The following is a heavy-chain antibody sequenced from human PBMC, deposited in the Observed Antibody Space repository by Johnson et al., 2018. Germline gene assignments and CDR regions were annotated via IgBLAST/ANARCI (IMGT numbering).Heavy chain of an antibody. V-gene: IGHV3-53*01. D-gene: IGHD6-19*01. CDR3: TRVQSGEQGLDWYFDL. CDR1: GFTVSSNY. CDR2: IYSGGTT. Sequence: EVQLLESGGGLRQSGGSLRLSCAVSGFTVSSNYMSWVRQAPGKGLEWVSVIYSGGTTYYADSVKGRFTISRDNSKNTVYLQVNRLRVDDTAVYYCTRVQSGEQGLDWYFDLWGRGTLVTVSS. J-gene: IGHJ2*01.